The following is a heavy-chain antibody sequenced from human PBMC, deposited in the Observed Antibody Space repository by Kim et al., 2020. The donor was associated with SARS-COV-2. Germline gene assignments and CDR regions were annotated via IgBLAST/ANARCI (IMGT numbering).Heavy chain of an antibody. V-gene: IGHV1-18*04. J-gene: IGHJ4*02. Sequence: ASVKVSCKASGYTFTNYGISWARQAPGQGLEWMGWISAYNGNTKYAQKLQGRVTITTDTSTSTAYMELRSLTSDDTAVYYCGRADPQPPSYFDYWGQGTLVTVSS. CDR3: GRADPQPPSYFDY. CDR2: ISAYNGNT. D-gene: IGHD2-2*01. CDR1: GYTFTNYG.